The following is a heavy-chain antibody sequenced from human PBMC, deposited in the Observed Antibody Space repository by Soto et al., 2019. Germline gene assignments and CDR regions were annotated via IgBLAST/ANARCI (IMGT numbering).Heavy chain of an antibody. D-gene: IGHD3-10*01. J-gene: IGHJ4*02. CDR1: GFTFSSYA. Sequence: LRLPCAASGFTFSSYAIHWVRQAPGKGLEWVAVVSYDGSNKYYADSVKGRFTISRDNSKNTLYLQMNSLRAEDTAVYYCAREGTTMVRGVIPFFDYWGQGTLVTVSS. V-gene: IGHV3-30-3*01. CDR3: AREGTTMVRGVIPFFDY. CDR2: VSYDGSNK.